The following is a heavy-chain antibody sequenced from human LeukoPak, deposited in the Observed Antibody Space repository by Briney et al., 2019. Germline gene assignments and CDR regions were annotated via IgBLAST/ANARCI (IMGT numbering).Heavy chain of an antibody. Sequence: GGSLRLSCAASGFTFDDYAMHWVRQPPGKGLEWVSGISWNSGRIGYADSLKGRFTISRDNAKNSLYLQMNSLRAEDTALYYCARDIVVVPAAKQGELSLSYWGQGTLVTVSS. CDR3: ARDIVVVPAAKQGELSLSY. V-gene: IGHV3-9*01. CDR2: ISWNSGRI. J-gene: IGHJ4*02. D-gene: IGHD2-2*01. CDR1: GFTFDDYA.